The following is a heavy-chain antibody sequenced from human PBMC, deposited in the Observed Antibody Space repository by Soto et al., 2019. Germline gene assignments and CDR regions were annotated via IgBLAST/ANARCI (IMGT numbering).Heavy chain of an antibody. CDR1: EFTFSNYA. V-gene: IGHV3-23*01. CDR3: AKDMVAAAGPFLFDP. J-gene: IGHJ5*02. CDR2: ISDNGGTT. D-gene: IGHD6-13*01. Sequence: PGGSLRLSCAASEFTFSNYAMSWVRQAPGKGLEWVSSISDNGGTTYYADSVKGRFTISRDNSKNTLYLQMNSLRAEDTAVYYCAKDMVAAAGPFLFDPWGQGTLVTVT.